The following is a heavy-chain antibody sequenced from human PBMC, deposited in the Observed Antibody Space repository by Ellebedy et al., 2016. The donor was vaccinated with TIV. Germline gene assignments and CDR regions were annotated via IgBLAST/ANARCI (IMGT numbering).Heavy chain of an antibody. D-gene: IGHD2-15*01. CDR2: IIPTLGIG. J-gene: IGHJ2*01. Sequence: AASVKVSCKASGGTFSSYEINWVRQAPGQGLEWMGRIIPTLGIGNYAQKFQGRVTVIAAKSTNTTYMELSSLRSEDTAVYYCAFRYCSSFSCYDYWYFDLWGPGTLVTVSS. V-gene: IGHV1-69*04. CDR1: GGTFSSYE. CDR3: AFRYCSSFSCYDYWYFDL.